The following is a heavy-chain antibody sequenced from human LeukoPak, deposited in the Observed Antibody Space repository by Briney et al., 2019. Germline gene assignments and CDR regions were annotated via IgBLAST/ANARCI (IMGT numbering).Heavy chain of an antibody. Sequence: GASVKVSCKASGYTFTGYYMHWVRQAPGQGPEWMGWINPNSGGTNYAQKFQGRVTMTRDTSISTAYMELSRLRSDDTAVYYCAREEITGTKRNNWFDPWGQGTLVTVSS. V-gene: IGHV1-2*02. CDR1: GYTFTGYY. CDR3: AREEITGTKRNNWFDP. D-gene: IGHD1-7*01. J-gene: IGHJ5*02. CDR2: INPNSGGT.